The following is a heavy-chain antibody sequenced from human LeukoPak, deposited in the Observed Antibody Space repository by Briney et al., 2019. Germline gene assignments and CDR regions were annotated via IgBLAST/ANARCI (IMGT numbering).Heavy chain of an antibody. V-gene: IGHV4-39*01. CDR1: GGSISSSSYY. CDR3: ARHDGYSYYFDY. CDR2: IYYSGST. D-gene: IGHD5-18*01. Sequence: PSETLSLTCTVSGGSISSSSYYWGWIRQPPGKGLEWIGSIYYSGSTYYNPSLKSRVTISVDTSKNQFSLKLSSVTAADTAVYYCARHDGYSYYFDYWGQGTLVTVSS. J-gene: IGHJ4*02.